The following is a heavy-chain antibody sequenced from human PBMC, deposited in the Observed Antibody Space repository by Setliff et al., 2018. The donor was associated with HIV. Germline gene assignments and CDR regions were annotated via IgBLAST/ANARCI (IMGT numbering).Heavy chain of an antibody. CDR2: IYTSGIT. CDR1: RGSLSRYY. V-gene: IGHV4-4*08. Sequence: SETLSLTFTVSRGSLSRYYWSWIRQPPGKGPEWIGYIYTSGITDFNPALKSRVTISGDTSKDQFSLKLSSVTAADTAVYYCARDRRGYYYGSGSCYMDVWGTGTTVTVSS. CDR3: ARDRRGYYYGSGSCYMDV. J-gene: IGHJ6*03. D-gene: IGHD3-10*01.